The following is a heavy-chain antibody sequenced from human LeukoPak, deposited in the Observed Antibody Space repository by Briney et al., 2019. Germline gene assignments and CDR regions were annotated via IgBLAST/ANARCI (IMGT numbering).Heavy chain of an antibody. CDR1: GGSINNYY. CDR2: IYYGVST. V-gene: IGHV4-59*12. Sequence: SETLSLTCTVSGGSINNYYWSWIRQSPGKGLEWIGYIYYGVSTNYNPSLKSRVTISVDTSKNQFSLKLSSVTAADTAVYYCARCIAAAAPHAFDIWGQGTMVTASS. D-gene: IGHD6-13*01. CDR3: ARCIAAAAPHAFDI. J-gene: IGHJ3*02.